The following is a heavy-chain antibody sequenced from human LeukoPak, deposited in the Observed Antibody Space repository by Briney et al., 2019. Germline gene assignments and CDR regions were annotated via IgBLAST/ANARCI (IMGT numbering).Heavy chain of an antibody. Sequence: PGGSLRLSCAASGFTLSSYGMHWVRQAPGKGLEWVAFIRYDGSNKYYADSVKGRFTISRDNSKNTLYLQMNSLRAEDTAVYYCAKEYYDFWSGYQEKYYFDYWGQGTLVTVSS. D-gene: IGHD3-3*01. CDR3: AKEYYDFWSGYQEKYYFDY. CDR2: IRYDGSNK. J-gene: IGHJ4*02. CDR1: GFTLSSYG. V-gene: IGHV3-30*02.